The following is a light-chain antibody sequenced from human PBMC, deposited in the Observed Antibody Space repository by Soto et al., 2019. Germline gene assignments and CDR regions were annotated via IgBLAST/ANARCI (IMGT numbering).Light chain of an antibody. CDR3: QQYQSLT. Sequence: IVLTQSPAILALSPGDRATLSCRARQSVSSSYLAWYQHKPGQAPRLLIHGASSRVTGIPDRFSGSGSGTDFNLTITRLDPEDFAVYYCQQYQSLTFGGGTKVDIK. CDR2: GAS. J-gene: IGKJ4*01. CDR1: QSVSSSY. V-gene: IGKV3-20*01.